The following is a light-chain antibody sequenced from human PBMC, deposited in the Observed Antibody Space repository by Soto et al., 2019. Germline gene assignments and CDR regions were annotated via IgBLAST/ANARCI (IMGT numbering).Light chain of an antibody. CDR1: ALPKQY. V-gene: IGLV3-25*03. J-gene: IGLJ2*01. CDR3: QSADSSGTYVV. CDR2: EDS. Sequence: SYELTQPPSVSISPGQTARITCSGDALPKQYAYWYQQKPGQAPVLVIYEDSARPSGIPERFSGSSSGTTVTLTISGVQAEDEADYYCQSADSSGTYVVFGGGTQLTVL.